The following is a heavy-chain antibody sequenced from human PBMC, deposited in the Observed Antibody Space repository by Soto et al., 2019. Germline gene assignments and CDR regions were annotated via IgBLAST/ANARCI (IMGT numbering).Heavy chain of an antibody. CDR1: GFTFSSYW. D-gene: IGHD3-16*02. V-gene: IGHV3-74*01. J-gene: IGHJ6*02. CDR3: AREYDYVWGSYRYYYYGMDV. CDR2: INSDGSST. Sequence: GGSLRLSCAASGFTFSSYWMHWVRQAPGKGLVWVSRINSDGSSTSYADSVKGRFTISRDNAKNTLYLQMNSLRAEDTAVYYCAREYDYVWGSYRYYYYGMDVWGQGTTVTVSS.